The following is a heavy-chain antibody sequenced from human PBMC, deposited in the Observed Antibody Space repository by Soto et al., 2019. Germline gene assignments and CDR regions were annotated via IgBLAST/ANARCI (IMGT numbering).Heavy chain of an antibody. J-gene: IGHJ4*02. Sequence: QVQLVESGGGVVQPGRSLRLSCAASGFTFSSYAMHWVRQAPGKGLEWVAVISYDGSNKYYADSVKGRFTISRDNSKNTLYLQMNSLRAEDTAVYYCARVYYDSSGYKPPSYYFDYWGQGTLVTVSS. CDR3: ARVYYDSSGYKPPSYYFDY. D-gene: IGHD3-22*01. CDR2: ISYDGSNK. V-gene: IGHV3-30-3*01. CDR1: GFTFSSYA.